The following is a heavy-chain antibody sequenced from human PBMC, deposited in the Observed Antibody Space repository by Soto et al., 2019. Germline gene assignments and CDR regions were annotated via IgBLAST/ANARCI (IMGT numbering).Heavy chain of an antibody. CDR3: ARGAAAAGYYYYYYMDV. CDR1: GGSFSGYY. J-gene: IGHJ6*03. CDR2: INHSGST. Sequence: SETLSLTCAVYGGSFSGYYWSWIRQPPGKGLEWIGEINHSGSTNYNPSLKSRVTISVDTSKNQFSLKLSSVTAADTAVYYCARGAAAAGYYYYYYMDVWGKGTTVTVSS. V-gene: IGHV4-34*01. D-gene: IGHD6-13*01.